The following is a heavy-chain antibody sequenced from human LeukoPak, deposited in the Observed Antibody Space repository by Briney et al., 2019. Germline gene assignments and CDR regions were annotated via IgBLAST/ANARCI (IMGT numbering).Heavy chain of an antibody. CDR1: GFIFSNYA. J-gene: IGHJ4*02. CDR3: AKWGDYDVLTGYYVSDY. D-gene: IGHD3-9*01. CDR2: ITGSGGST. Sequence: TGESLRLSCAASGFIFSNYAMSWVRQAPGKGLEWVSAITGSGGSTYYADSVKGRFTISRDNSKNTLYLQMNSLRAEDTAVYYCAKWGDYDVLTGYYVSDYWGQGTLVTVSS. V-gene: IGHV3-23*01.